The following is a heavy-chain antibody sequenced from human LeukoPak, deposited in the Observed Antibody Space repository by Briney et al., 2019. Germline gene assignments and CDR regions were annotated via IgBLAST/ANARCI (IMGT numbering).Heavy chain of an antibody. CDR2: VRVKGYGATT. V-gene: IGHV3-49*04. CDR1: GFTFGDYA. J-gene: IGHJ4*02. Sequence: PGRSLRLSCTASGFTFGDYAMSWVRQAPGKGLEWVGFVRVKGYGATTEYAVSVKGRFTISRDDSKSIAYLQMNSLKTDDTGVYYCTRGGYDGGSFDYWGQGTLVTVSS. D-gene: IGHD3-10*01. CDR3: TRGGYDGGSFDY.